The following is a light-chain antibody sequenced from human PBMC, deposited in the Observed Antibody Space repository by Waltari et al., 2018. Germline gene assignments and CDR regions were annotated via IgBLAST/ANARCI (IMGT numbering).Light chain of an antibody. Sequence: SYDLTQPSSVSVSPGQTARITCSGYVLGKYNCRWFQQKPGQAPVVGIYKDNKRPSGIPERFSGSSSGSTITLTISGAQVEDEADYYCYSATDNNLVFGGGSRLTVL. V-gene: IGLV3-27*01. CDR1: VLGKYN. CDR2: KDN. J-gene: IGLJ2*01. CDR3: YSATDNNLV.